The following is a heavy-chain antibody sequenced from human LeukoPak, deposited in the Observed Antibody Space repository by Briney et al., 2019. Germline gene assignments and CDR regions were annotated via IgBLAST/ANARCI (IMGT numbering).Heavy chain of an antibody. Sequence: SETLSLTCNVSGASIRSGRNYWGWIRQSPGKGLEWIGSIYYSGSSSYNPSLQSRVSISVDTSKNHISLKVFSLTAADTALYYCARHVSGSAMMHYFDYWGQRNLVTVSS. CDR1: GASIRSGRNY. CDR3: ARHVSGSAMMHYFDY. V-gene: IGHV4-39*01. J-gene: IGHJ4*02. D-gene: IGHD5-18*01. CDR2: IYYSGSS.